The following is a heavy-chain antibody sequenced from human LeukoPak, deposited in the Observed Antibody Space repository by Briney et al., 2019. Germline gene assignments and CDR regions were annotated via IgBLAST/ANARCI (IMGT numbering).Heavy chain of an antibody. Sequence: GGSLRLSCAASGFTFSTYWMTWVRQAPGKGLEWVANIKQDGSEKYYADSVKGRFTISRDNSKNTLYLQMNSLRAEDTAVYYCARDIVVVTASTGPFDYWGQGTLVTVSS. CDR3: ARDIVVVTASTGPFDY. D-gene: IGHD2-21*02. V-gene: IGHV3-7*01. J-gene: IGHJ4*02. CDR2: IKQDGSEK. CDR1: GFTFSTYW.